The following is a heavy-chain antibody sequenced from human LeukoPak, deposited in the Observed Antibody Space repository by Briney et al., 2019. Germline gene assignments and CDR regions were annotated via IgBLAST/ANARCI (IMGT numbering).Heavy chain of an antibody. CDR3: AKGLRYLSFNDAFDI. D-gene: IGHD3-9*01. V-gene: IGHV4-39*01. J-gene: IGHJ3*02. Sequence: LETLSLTCTVSGGSISTSSFYWGWIRQPPGKGLEWIGSMYYSGSTYYNPSLKSRVTISVDTSKNQFSLRLSSVAAADTAVYFCAKGLRYLSFNDAFDIWGQGTMVTVSS. CDR2: MYYSGST. CDR1: GGSISTSSFY.